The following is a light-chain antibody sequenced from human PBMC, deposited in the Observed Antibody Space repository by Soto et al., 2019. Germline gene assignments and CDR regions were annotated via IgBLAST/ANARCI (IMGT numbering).Light chain of an antibody. V-gene: IGKV3-11*01. CDR1: QSVSSY. CDR2: DAS. J-gene: IGKJ1*01. CDR3: QQRGNWPWT. Sequence: EIVLTQSPATLSLSPGERATLSCRASQSVSSYLAWYQQKHGQAPRLLIYDASNRATGIPARFSGSGSGTEFTLTISSLEPEDFAVYYCQQRGNWPWTFGQGTKVEIK.